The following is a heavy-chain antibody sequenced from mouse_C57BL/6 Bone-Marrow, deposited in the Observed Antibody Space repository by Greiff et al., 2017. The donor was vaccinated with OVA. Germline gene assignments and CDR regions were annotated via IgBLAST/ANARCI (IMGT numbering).Heavy chain of an antibody. CDR1: GYAFTNYL. CDR3: ARCPAWFAY. D-gene: IGHD6-1*01. J-gene: IGHJ3*01. V-gene: IGHV1-54*01. Sequence: QVQLQQSGAELVRPGTSVKVSCKASGYAFTNYLIEWVKQRPGQGLEWIGVINPGSGGTNYKEKFKGKATLTADKSSSTAYMQLSSLTSEDSAVYFCARCPAWFAYWGQGTLVTVSA. CDR2: INPGSGGT.